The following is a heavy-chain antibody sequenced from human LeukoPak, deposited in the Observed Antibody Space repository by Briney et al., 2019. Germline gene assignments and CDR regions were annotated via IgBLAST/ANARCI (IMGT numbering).Heavy chain of an antibody. CDR1: GFTFSSYD. Sequence: PGGSLRLSCAASGFTFSSYDMHWVRQATGKGLEWVSAIGTAGDPYYPGSVKGRFTISRENAKNSLYLQMNSLRAGDTAVYYCARGSLGAVADPYYYYGMDVWGKGTTVTVSS. J-gene: IGHJ6*04. D-gene: IGHD6-19*01. V-gene: IGHV3-13*05. CDR2: IGTAGDP. CDR3: ARGSLGAVADPYYYYGMDV.